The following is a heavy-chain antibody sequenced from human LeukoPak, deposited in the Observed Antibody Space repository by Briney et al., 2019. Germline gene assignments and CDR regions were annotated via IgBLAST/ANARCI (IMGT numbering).Heavy chain of an antibody. J-gene: IGHJ4*02. Sequence: SETLSLTCTVSGGSISSSSYYWGWIRQPPGKGLEWIGSIYYSGSTYYNPSLKSRVTISVDTSKNQFSLKLSSVTAADTAVYYCARVAYSGSYYSYYFDYWGQGTLVTVSS. D-gene: IGHD1-26*01. CDR3: ARVAYSGSYYSYYFDY. V-gene: IGHV4-39*01. CDR2: IYYSGST. CDR1: GGSISSSSYY.